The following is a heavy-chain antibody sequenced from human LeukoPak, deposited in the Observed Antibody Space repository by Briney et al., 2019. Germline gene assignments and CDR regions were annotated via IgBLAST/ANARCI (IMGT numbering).Heavy chain of an antibody. CDR1: GFTFSSYA. J-gene: IGHJ4*02. D-gene: IGHD6-13*01. CDR2: ISGSGGST. CDR3: ARAYGQQLYRGDLDY. V-gene: IGHV3-23*01. Sequence: PGGSLRLSCAASGFTFSSYAMSWVRQAPGKGLEWVSAISGSGGSTYYADSVKGRFTISRDNSKNTLYLQMNSLRAEDTAVYYCARAYGQQLYRGDLDYWGQGTLVTVSS.